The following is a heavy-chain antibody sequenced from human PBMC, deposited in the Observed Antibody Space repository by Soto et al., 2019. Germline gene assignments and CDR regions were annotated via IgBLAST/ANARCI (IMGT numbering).Heavy chain of an antibody. D-gene: IGHD3-3*01. CDR1: GFTFSSDS. CDR3: AASYDFWSGYHDY. V-gene: IGHV3-48*01. CDR2: ISSSSSTI. Sequence: EVQLVESGGGLVQPGGSLRLSCAASGFTFSSDSMNWVRQAPGKGLEWVSYISSSSSTIYYADSVKGRFTISRDNAKNSLYLQMNSLRAEDTAVYYCAASYDFWSGYHDYWGQGTLVTVSS. J-gene: IGHJ4*02.